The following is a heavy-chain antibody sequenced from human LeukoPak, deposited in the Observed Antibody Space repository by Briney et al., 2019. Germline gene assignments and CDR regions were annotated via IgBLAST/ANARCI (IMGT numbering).Heavy chain of an antibody. J-gene: IGHJ2*01. CDR3: ARTAGYSGYNHNWYFDL. D-gene: IGHD5-12*01. CDR1: GGSISSSSYY. CDR2: IYYSGST. Sequence: SETLSLTCTVSGGSISSSSYYWGWIRQPPGKGLERIGSIYYSGSTYYNPSLKSRVTISVDTSKNQFSLKLSSVTAADTAVYYCARTAGYSGYNHNWYFDLWGRGTLVTVSS. V-gene: IGHV4-39*07.